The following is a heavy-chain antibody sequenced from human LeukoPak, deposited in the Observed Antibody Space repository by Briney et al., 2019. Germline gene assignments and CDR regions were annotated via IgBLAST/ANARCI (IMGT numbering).Heavy chain of an antibody. V-gene: IGHV3-53*01. CDR3: ARDRREGSGSYYVYYYYYMDV. Sequence: PGGSLRLSCAASGFAVSDNYMSWVRQAPGKGLEWVSLIYSDGSAYYADSVKGRFTISRDNSKNTLYLQMDSLRVEDTAVYYCARDRREGSGSYYVYYYYYMDVWGKGTTVTISS. D-gene: IGHD3-10*01. CDR1: GFAVSDNY. J-gene: IGHJ6*03. CDR2: IYSDGSA.